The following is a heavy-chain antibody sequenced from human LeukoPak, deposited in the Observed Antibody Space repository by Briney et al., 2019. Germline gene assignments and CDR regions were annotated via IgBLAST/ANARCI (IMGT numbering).Heavy chain of an antibody. CDR3: ARASEFSSSWYFGY. J-gene: IGHJ4*02. V-gene: IGHV1-2*02. D-gene: IGHD6-13*01. CDR2: INPNSGGT. Sequence: ASVKVSCKASGYTFTGYYMHWVRQAPGQGLEWMGWINPNSGGTNYAQKFQGRVTMTRDTSISTAYMELSRLRSDDTAVYYCARASEFSSSWYFGYWGQGTLVTVSS. CDR1: GYTFTGYY.